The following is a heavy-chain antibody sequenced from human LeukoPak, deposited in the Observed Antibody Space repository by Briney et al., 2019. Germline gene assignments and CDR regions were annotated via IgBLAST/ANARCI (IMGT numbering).Heavy chain of an antibody. J-gene: IGHJ6*03. CDR1: GFTFSDNY. CDR2: INSDGSST. Sequence: PGGSLRLSCAASGFTFSDNYMSWIRQAPGKGLVWVSRINSDGSSTSYADSVKGRFTISRDNAKNTLYLQMNSLRAEDTAVYYCAKGNTEFYYYYMDVWGKGTTVTVS. CDR3: AKGNTEFYYYYMDV. D-gene: IGHD1/OR15-1a*01. V-gene: IGHV3-74*01.